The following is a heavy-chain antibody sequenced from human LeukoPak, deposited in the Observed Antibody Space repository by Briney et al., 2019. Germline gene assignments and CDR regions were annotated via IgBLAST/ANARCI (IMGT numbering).Heavy chain of an antibody. CDR3: TRRMYYSDSGGSSYYYMDV. V-gene: IGHV4-59*08. Sequence: SETLCLTCTVSGGSISSYYWSWIRQPPEKGLEWIGYLYDSGTTNYNPSLNSRVTISADTSKKQIFLKLSSVTAADTAVYYCTRRMYYSDSGGSSYYYMDVWGKGTTVTVSS. J-gene: IGHJ6*03. D-gene: IGHD3-22*01. CDR2: LYDSGTT. CDR1: GGSISSYY.